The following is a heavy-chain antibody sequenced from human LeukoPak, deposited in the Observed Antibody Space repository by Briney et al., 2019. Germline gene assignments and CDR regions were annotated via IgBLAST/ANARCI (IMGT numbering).Heavy chain of an antibody. V-gene: IGHV3-23*01. J-gene: IGHJ2*01. CDR3: AKRAKKGIYWHFDL. CDR1: GFTFSSYA. CDR2: ISGSDDST. D-gene: IGHD3-10*01. Sequence: PGGSLRLSCAASGFTFSSYAMSWASQAPGKELEWVSAISGSDDSTYYADSVKGRFTISSDNSKNTLYPQMDSLRAEDTAVYYCAKRAKKGIYWHFDLWGRGTLVTVSS.